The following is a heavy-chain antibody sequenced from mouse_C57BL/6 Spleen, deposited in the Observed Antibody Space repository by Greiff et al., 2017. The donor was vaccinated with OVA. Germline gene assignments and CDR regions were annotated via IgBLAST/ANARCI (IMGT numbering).Heavy chain of an antibody. V-gene: IGHV1-64*01. CDR1: GYTFTSYW. CDR3: ARNDYDGDY. D-gene: IGHD2-4*01. Sequence: QVHVKQPGAELVKPGASVKLSCKASGYTFTSYWMHWVKQRPGQGLEWIGMIHPNSGSTNYNEKFKSKATLTVDKSSSTAYMQLSSLTSEDSAVYYCARNDYDGDYWGQGTTLTVSS. CDR2: IHPNSGST. J-gene: IGHJ2*01.